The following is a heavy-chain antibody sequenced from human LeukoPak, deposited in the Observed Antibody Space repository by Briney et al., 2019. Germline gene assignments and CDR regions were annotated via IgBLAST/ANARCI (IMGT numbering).Heavy chain of an antibody. Sequence: SQTLSLTCNVSGGSLSNDGYYWSWIRQHPGTGLEWLGYIYYSGSTYYNPSLKSRVTLSVDMSKSQFALRLSSVTAADTAVYYCARGLTCDQFFDRWGQGTLVTVSS. CDR1: GGSLSNDGYY. CDR3: ARGLTCDQFFDR. CDR2: IYYSGST. D-gene: IGHD4/OR15-4a*01. V-gene: IGHV4-31*03. J-gene: IGHJ5*02.